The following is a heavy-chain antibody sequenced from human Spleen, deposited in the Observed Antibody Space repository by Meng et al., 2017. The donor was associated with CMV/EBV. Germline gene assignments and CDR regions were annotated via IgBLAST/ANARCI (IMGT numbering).Heavy chain of an antibody. Sequence: GGSLRLSCAASGFTFSSYAMNWVRQAPGKGLEWVSIISGSGSSTYYADSVKGRFTLSRDNSKNTLYLQMKSLRAEDTAIYYCAKSYYDTSGYPDYWGQGTPVTVSS. CDR2: ISGSGSST. CDR3: AKSYYDTSGYPDY. D-gene: IGHD3-22*01. CDR1: GFTFSSYA. V-gene: IGHV3-23*01. J-gene: IGHJ4*02.